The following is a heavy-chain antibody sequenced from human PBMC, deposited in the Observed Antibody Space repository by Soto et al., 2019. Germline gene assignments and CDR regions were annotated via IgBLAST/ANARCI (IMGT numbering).Heavy chain of an antibody. CDR2: ISAYNGNT. J-gene: IGHJ5*02. CDR1: GYTFTSYG. CDR3: ARDLSGHERITIFGVVSGFDP. Sequence: ASVKVSCKASGYTFTSYGISWVRQAPGQGLEWMGWISAYNGNTNYAQKLQGRVTMTTDTSTSTAYMELRSLRSDDTAVYYCARDLSGHERITIFGVVSGFDPWGQGTLVTVSS. V-gene: IGHV1-18*01. D-gene: IGHD3-3*01.